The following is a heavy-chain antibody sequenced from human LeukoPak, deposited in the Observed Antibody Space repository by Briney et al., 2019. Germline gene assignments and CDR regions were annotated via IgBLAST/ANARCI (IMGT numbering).Heavy chain of an antibody. CDR1: GYSFTSYW. Sequence: AGESLKISCKGSGYSFTSYWIGWVRQMPGKGLEWMGIIYPGDSDTRYSPSFQGQVTISADKSISTAYLQWSSLKASDTAMYYCARPRKNWEISDAFDIWGQGTMVTVSS. D-gene: IGHD7-27*01. J-gene: IGHJ3*02. CDR3: ARPRKNWEISDAFDI. CDR2: IYPGDSDT. V-gene: IGHV5-51*01.